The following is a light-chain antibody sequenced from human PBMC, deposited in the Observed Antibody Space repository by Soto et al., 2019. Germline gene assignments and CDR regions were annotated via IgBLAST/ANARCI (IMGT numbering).Light chain of an antibody. CDR2: AAS. J-gene: IGKJ4*01. V-gene: IGKV1-27*01. CDR3: QKYNSAPRVT. CDR1: QGISNY. Sequence: DIQMTQSPSSLSASVGDRVTITCRASQGISNYLAWYQQKPGKVPKLLIYAASTLQSGVPSRFSGSGSGTDFALTISSLQPEDVATYYCQKYNSAPRVTFGGGTKVEIK.